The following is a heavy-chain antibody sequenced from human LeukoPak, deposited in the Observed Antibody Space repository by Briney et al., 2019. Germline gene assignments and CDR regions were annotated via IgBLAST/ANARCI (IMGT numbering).Heavy chain of an antibody. CDR3: ARQDWNDRYYYYGLDV. D-gene: IGHD1-1*01. J-gene: IGHJ6*02. CDR2: IYYTGGT. CDR1: GGSISGYY. Sequence: SETLSLTCAVSGGSISGYYWSWIRQPPGKGLEWIGYIYYTGGTNYNPSLKSRVIISVDTSKNQFSLKLNSVTAADTAVYYCARQDWNDRYYYYGLDVWGQGTTVTVSS. V-gene: IGHV4-59*08.